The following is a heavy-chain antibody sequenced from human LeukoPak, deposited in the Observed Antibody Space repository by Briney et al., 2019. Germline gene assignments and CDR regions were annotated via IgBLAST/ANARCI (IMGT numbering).Heavy chain of an antibody. Sequence: GGSLRLSCAASGFTFNNYAMSWVRQAPGKGLEWVSAISNSGGSTFYADSVKGRFTISRDNSKNTLYLQMNSLRAEDTAVYYCAKETRYGATISAFDIWGQGTMVTVSS. CDR1: GFTFNNYA. V-gene: IGHV3-23*01. D-gene: IGHD5-12*01. CDR3: AKETRYGATISAFDI. CDR2: ISNSGGST. J-gene: IGHJ3*02.